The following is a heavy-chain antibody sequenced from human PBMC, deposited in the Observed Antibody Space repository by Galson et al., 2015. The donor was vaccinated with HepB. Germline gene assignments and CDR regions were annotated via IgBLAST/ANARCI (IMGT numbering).Heavy chain of an antibody. CDR1: GFTFTSSA. D-gene: IGHD3-22*01. V-gene: IGHV1-58*02. CDR3: AAGPNYDSSGYYFPYYYYYGMDV. Sequence: SVKVSCKASGFTFTSSAMQWVRQARGQRLEWIGWIVVGSGNTNYAQKFQERVTITRDMSTSTAYMELSSLRSEDTAVYYCAAGPNYDSSGYYFPYYYYYGMDVWGQGTTVTVSS. CDR2: IVVGSGNT. J-gene: IGHJ6*02.